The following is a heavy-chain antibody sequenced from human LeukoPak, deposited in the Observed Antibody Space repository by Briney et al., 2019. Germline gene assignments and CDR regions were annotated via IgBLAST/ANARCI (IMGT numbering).Heavy chain of an antibody. V-gene: IGHV4-30-4*01. CDR1: GGSISSGDYY. J-gene: IGHJ4*02. CDR3: ARGYSLDY. D-gene: IGHD5-18*01. Sequence: ASETLSLTCTVSGGSISSGDYYWSWIRQPPGKGLEWIGYIYYSGSTYYTPSLRGRVTISVDTSKNQFSLNVSSVTAADTAVYYCARGYSLDYWGQGTLVTVSS. CDR2: IYYSGST.